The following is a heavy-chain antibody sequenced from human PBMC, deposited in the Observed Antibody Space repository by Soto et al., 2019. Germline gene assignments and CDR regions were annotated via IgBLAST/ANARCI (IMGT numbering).Heavy chain of an antibody. CDR2: IIPIFGTA. D-gene: IGHD4-4*01. CDR3: AVEWDDYSKGQGGMDV. CDR1: GGTFSSYA. Sequence: SVKVSCKASGGTFSSYAISWVLQAPGQGLEWMGGIIPIFGTANYAQKFQGRVTITADESTSTAYMELSSLRSEDTAVYYCAVEWDDYSKGQGGMDVWGQGTTVTVSS. V-gene: IGHV1-69*13. J-gene: IGHJ6*02.